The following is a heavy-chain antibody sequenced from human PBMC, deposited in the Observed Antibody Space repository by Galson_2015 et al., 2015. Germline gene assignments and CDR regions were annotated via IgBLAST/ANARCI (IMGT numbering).Heavy chain of an antibody. Sequence: SLRLSCAASGFTFSSYAMHWVRQAPGKGLEWVALIHYDGSNKYYAASVKGRFTISRDDSQNTLYLQMNSLRAEDTAVYYCARDQYSGYATDSFDIWGHGTMVTVSS. CDR2: IHYDGSNK. CDR1: GFTFSSYA. CDR3: ARDQYSGYATDSFDI. D-gene: IGHD5-12*01. J-gene: IGHJ3*02. V-gene: IGHV3-33*08.